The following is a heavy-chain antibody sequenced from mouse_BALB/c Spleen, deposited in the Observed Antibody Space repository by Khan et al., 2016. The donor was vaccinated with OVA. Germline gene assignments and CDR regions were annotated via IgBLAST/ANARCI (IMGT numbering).Heavy chain of an antibody. CDR1: GFTFNSYV. V-gene: IGHV5-6*01. D-gene: IGHD1-2*01. Sequence: EVELVESGGDLVKPGGSLKLSCAASGFTFNSYVMSWVRQTPDKRLEWVAAISSGGSYTNYPDSVKGRFTLSRDNAKHILYLQMSSLKSEDTAMYYCTRHRFTPAAAWFAYWGQGTLVTVSA. CDR2: ISSGGSYT. CDR3: TRHRFTPAAAWFAY. J-gene: IGHJ3*01.